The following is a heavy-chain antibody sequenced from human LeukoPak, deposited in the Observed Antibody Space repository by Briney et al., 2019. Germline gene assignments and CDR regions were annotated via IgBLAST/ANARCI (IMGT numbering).Heavy chain of an antibody. J-gene: IGHJ4*02. CDR3: ARVSTPATYYFDY. CDR1: GGSISSYY. Sequence: PSETLSLTCTVYGGSISSYYWSWIRQPPGKGLEWIGYIYYSGSTNYNPSLKSRVTISVDTSKNQFSLKLSSVTAADTAVYYCARVSTPATYYFDYWGQGTLVTVSS. V-gene: IGHV4-59*01. CDR2: IYYSGST.